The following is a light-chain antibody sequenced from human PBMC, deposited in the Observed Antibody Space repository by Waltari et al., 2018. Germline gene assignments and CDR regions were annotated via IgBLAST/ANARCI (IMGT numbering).Light chain of an antibody. CDR3: QQYYSTSS. CDR1: QSVSHSSNNKNY. J-gene: IGKJ1*01. V-gene: IGKV4-1*01. CDR2: WAS. Sequence: DIVMTQSPDSLAVSLGERATINCKSSQSVSHSSNNKNYLAWYQKNPGQPPKLLIYWASTRESGVPDRFGGSGSGTDFTLTISSLQAEDVAVYYCQQYYSTSSVGQGTKVEIK.